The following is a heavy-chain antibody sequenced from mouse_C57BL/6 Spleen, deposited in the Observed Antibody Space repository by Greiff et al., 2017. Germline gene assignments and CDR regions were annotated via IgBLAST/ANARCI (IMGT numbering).Heavy chain of an antibody. D-gene: IGHD1-1*01. Sequence: EVKLVESGGGLVKPGGSLKLSCAASGFTFSSYAMSWVRQTPEKRLEWVATISDGGSYTYYPDNVKGRFTISRDNAKNNLYLQMSHLKSEDTAMYYCARDAGYYGSSPYYFDYWGQGTTLTVSS. V-gene: IGHV5-4*01. CDR2: ISDGGSYT. CDR1: GFTFSSYA. J-gene: IGHJ2*01. CDR3: ARDAGYYGSSPYYFDY.